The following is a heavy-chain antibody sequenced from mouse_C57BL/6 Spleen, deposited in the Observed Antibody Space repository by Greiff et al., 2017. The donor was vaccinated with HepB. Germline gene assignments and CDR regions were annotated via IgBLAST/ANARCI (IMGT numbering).Heavy chain of an antibody. J-gene: IGHJ4*01. CDR1: GYAFTNYL. Sequence: VQLQQSGAELVRPGTSVKVSCKASGYAFTNYLIEWVKQRPGQGLEWIGVINPGSGGTNYNEKFKGKATLTADKSSSTAYMQLSSLTSEDSAVYFCAREGITRAMDYWGQGTSVTVSS. CDR3: AREGITRAMDY. CDR2: INPGSGGT. D-gene: IGHD2-4*01. V-gene: IGHV1-54*01.